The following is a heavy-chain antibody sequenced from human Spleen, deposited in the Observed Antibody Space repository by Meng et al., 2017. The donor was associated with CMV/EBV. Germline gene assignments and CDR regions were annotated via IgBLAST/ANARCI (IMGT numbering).Heavy chain of an antibody. D-gene: IGHD6-6*01. CDR2: ISSGGHTI. CDR3: ARDDPYRSSSSGFDP. Sequence: GGSLRLSCAAAGFTLSDYYMSWIRQAPGKVLGWVSYISSGGHTIYYADSVKGRFTISRDNAKNSLYLEMNSLRAEDTAVYYCARDDPYRSSSSGFDPWGQGTLVTVSS. CDR1: GFTLSDYY. J-gene: IGHJ5*02. V-gene: IGHV3-11*04.